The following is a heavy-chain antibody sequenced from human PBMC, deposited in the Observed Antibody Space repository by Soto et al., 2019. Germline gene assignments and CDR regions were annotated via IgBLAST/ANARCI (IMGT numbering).Heavy chain of an antibody. J-gene: IGHJ6*02. Sequence: QVQLVQSGAEVKKPGASVKVSCKASGYTFTSYYMHWVRQAPGQGLEWMGIINPSGGSTSYAQKFQGRVTMTRDTSTSTVYMELSSLRSEDTAVYYCARDGPSIAVAGNPYYYYGMDVWGQGTTVTVSS. D-gene: IGHD6-19*01. CDR1: GYTFTSYY. V-gene: IGHV1-46*01. CDR2: INPSGGST. CDR3: ARDGPSIAVAGNPYYYYGMDV.